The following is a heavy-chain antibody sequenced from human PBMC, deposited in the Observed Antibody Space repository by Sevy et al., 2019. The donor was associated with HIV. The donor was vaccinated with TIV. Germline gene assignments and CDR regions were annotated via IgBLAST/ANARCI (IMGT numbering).Heavy chain of an antibody. V-gene: IGHV3-33*01. J-gene: IGHJ5*02. CDR1: GFTFSSYG. D-gene: IGHD3-10*01. CDR3: ARGSFTMVRGVIFRFDP. CDR2: IWYDGSNK. Sequence: GGSLRLSCAASGFTFSSYGMHWVRQAPGKGLEWVAVIWYDGSNKYYVDSVKGRFTISRDNSKNTLYLQMNSLRAEDTAVYYCARGSFTMVRGVIFRFDPWGQGTLVTVSS.